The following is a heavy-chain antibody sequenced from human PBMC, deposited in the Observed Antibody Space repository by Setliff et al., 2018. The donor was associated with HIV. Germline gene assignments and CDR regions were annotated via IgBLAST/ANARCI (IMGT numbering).Heavy chain of an antibody. D-gene: IGHD3-16*02. CDR3: ASPAYYDHVWGSYRPYYFDY. CDR2: IIPILGIA. CDR1: GGTFSSYA. Sequence: SVKVSCKASGGTFSSYAISWVRQAPGQGLEWMGGIIPILGIANYAQKFQGRVTITADKSTSTAYMELSSLRSEDTAVYYCASPAYYDHVWGSYRPYYFDYWGQGTLVTVSS. V-gene: IGHV1-69*10. J-gene: IGHJ4*02.